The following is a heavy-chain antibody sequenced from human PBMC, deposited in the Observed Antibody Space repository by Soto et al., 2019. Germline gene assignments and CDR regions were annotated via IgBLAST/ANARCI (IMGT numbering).Heavy chain of an antibody. CDR2: ISSSSSTI. CDR3: ARDDPHSSGSSYFDY. D-gene: IGHD3-22*01. J-gene: IGHJ4*02. V-gene: IGHV3-48*02. Sequence: QPGGSLRLSCAASGFTFSSYSMNWVRQAPGKGLEWVSYISSSSSTIYYADSVKGRFTISRDNAKNSLYLQMNSLRDEDTAVYYCARDDPHSSGSSYFDYWGQGPPFTVS. CDR1: GFTFSSYS.